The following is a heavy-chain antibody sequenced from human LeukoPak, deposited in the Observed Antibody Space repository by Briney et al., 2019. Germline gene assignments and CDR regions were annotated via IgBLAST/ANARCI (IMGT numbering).Heavy chain of an antibody. V-gene: IGHV4-31*03. CDR3: ARDYYFDY. CDR2: IYYSGST. CDR1: GGSISSGGYY. Sequence: PSETLSLTCTVSGGSISSGGYYWSWIRQHPGKGLEWIGYIYYSGSTYYSPSLKSRVIISVDTSKNQFSLKLSSVTAADTAVYYCARDYYFDYWGQGTLVTVSS. J-gene: IGHJ4*02.